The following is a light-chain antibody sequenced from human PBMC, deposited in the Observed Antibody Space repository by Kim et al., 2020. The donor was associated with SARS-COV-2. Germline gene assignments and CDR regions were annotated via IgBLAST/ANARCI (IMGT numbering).Light chain of an antibody. J-gene: IGKJ1*01. V-gene: IGKV1-39*01. CDR3: EQSYRPSWT. CDR2: GAS. CDR1: RSITGY. Sequence: DIQMTQSPSSLSASVRDRVTITCRASRSITGYVNWYQQRPGTAPKLLIYGASTLQPGVPSRFSGSGSGTDFTLTISSLQPEDFATYYCEQSYRPSWTFGQGTKVGIK.